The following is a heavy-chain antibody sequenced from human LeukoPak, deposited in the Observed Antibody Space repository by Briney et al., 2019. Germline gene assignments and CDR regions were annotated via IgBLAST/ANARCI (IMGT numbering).Heavy chain of an antibody. V-gene: IGHV1-69*05. CDR2: IIPIFGTA. D-gene: IGHD2-21*02. J-gene: IGHJ4*02. CDR1: GGTFSSYA. CDR3: ARGPLVVTAIPFLDY. Sequence: GSSVKVSCKASGGTFSSYAISWVRQAPGQGLEWMGRIIPIFGTANYAQKIQGRVTITTDESTSTAYMELSSLRSEDTAVYYCARGPLVVTAIPFLDYWGQGTLVTVSS.